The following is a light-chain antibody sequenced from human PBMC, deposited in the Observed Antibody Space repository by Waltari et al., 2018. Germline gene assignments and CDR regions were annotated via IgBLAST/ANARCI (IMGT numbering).Light chain of an antibody. CDR3: NSRDTSGYHWF. V-gene: IGLV3-19*01. Sequence: SSELTQDPPVSVALGQTVTITCQGDSLTNYYASWYQQKPGQAPVLVIYGKNNPPSAIPDRFSVSASGTTTSLTITGSQAEDEADYYCNSRDTSGYHWFFCGGTKLTVL. J-gene: IGLJ2*01. CDR1: SLTNYY. CDR2: GKN.